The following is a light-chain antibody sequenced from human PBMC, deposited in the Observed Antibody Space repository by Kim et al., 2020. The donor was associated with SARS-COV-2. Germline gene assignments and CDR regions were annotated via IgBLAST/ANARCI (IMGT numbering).Light chain of an antibody. J-gene: IGKJ3*01. V-gene: IGKV1-39*01. CDR2: AAS. CDR1: QSISSH. Sequence: DIQMTQSPSSLSASVGDRVTITCRTSQSISSHLNWYHQKPGRAPKLLIYAASTLQGGVPSRFSGSGSETDFTLTISSLQPEVFGTYFCQQSYITPFTFGPGTKVDIK. CDR3: QQSYITPFT.